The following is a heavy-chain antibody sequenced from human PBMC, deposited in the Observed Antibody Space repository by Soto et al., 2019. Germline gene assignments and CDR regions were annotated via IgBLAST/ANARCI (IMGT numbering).Heavy chain of an antibody. J-gene: IGHJ4*02. CDR2: IYYSGST. CDR1: GRSISSGNYY. V-gene: IGHV4-30-4*01. D-gene: IGHD1-26*01. CDR3: ARTLVGAPPFDY. Sequence: SETLSLTCTVSGRSISSGNYYWSWIRQPPGKGLEWIGYIYYSGSTYYNPSLKSRVTISVDTSKNQFSLKLSSVTAADTAVYYCARTLVGAPPFDYWGQGTLVTVSS.